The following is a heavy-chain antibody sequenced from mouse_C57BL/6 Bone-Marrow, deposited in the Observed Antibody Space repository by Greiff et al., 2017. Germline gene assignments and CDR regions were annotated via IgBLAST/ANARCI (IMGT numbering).Heavy chain of an antibody. D-gene: IGHD3-1*01. CDR3: ASMGPRKGYHWDFGG. J-gene: IGHJ1*03. Sequence: QVQLQQSGAELMKPGASVKLSCKATGYTFTGYWIEWVKQRPGHGLEWIGEILPGSGSTNYNEKFKGKATLTADTSSTTAYMQLSSLTTEDSAFCDCASMGPRKGYHWDFGGWGTGTTVTVSS. V-gene: IGHV1-9*01. CDR1: GYTFTGYW. CDR2: ILPGSGST.